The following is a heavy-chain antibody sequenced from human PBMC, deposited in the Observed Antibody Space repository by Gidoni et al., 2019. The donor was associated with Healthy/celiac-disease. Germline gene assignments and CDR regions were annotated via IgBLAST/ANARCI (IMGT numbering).Heavy chain of an antibody. V-gene: IGHV3-11*01. D-gene: IGHD3-3*01. CDR1: GFTFSDYY. J-gene: IGHJ6*02. CDR2: ISSSGSTI. Sequence: QVQLVASGGGLVKPGGSLRLSCAASGFTFSDYYMSWIRQAPGKGLEWVSYISSSGSTIYYADSVKGRFTISRDNAKNSLYLQMNSLRAEDTAVYYCAREISSARYYYYYGMDVWGQGTTVTVSS. CDR3: AREISSARYYYYYGMDV.